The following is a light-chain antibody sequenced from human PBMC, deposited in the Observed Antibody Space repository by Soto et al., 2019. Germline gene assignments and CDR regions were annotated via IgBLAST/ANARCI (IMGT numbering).Light chain of an antibody. CDR3: CSYAGSATVL. CDR2: DVN. V-gene: IGLV2-11*01. CDR1: SSDVGGYNF. Sequence: QSALTQPRSVSGSPGQSVTISCTGTSSDVGGYNFVSWYQQYPGKAPKLIIYDVNKRPSGVPDRFSGSKSGNTASLTISGLQAEDEADYYCCSYAGSATVLFGGGTKVTVL. J-gene: IGLJ2*01.